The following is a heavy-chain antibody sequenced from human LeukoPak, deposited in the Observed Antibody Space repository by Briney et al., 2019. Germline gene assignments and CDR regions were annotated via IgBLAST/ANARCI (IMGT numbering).Heavy chain of an antibody. CDR3: ARLDDTVTAFDP. Sequence: PSGTLSLTCTVSGGSISSGDYYWGWIRQPPGKGLEWMGSISYSGSTYYNPSLKSRVTISVDTSKNQFSLKLSSVTAADTAVYYCARLDDTVTAFDPWGQGTLVTVSS. CDR2: ISYSGST. CDR1: GGSISSGDYY. D-gene: IGHD3-9*01. J-gene: IGHJ5*02. V-gene: IGHV4-39*01.